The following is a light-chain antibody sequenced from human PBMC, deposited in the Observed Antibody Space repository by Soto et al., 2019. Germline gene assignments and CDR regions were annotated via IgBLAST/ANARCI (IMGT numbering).Light chain of an antibody. CDR2: AAS. J-gene: IGKJ3*01. CDR3: QQANSLPAFT. Sequence: DIQMTQSPSSVSASVGDRVTITCRASQGISSWLAWYQQKPGKAPKLLIYAASSLQSGVPSRFRSSGTGTDFALAIRSLRPHDFVTFYCQQANSLPAFTFGPGTKVDIK. V-gene: IGKV1D-12*01. CDR1: QGISSW.